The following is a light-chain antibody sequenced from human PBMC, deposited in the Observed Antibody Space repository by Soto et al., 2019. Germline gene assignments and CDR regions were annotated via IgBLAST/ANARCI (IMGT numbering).Light chain of an antibody. CDR1: QSVSTY. V-gene: IGKV3-11*01. Sequence: EIVLTQSPATLSLSPGERVTLSCRASQSVSTYLVWYQQKPGQAPRLLISHASNRATGVPARFSGSGSGTDFTLTISSLEPEDFAVYYCQQRSDWPPMYTFGQGTKLEIK. J-gene: IGKJ2*01. CDR3: QQRSDWPPMYT. CDR2: HAS.